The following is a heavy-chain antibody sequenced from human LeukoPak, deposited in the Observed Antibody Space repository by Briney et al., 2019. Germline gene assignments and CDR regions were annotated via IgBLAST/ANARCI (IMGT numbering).Heavy chain of an antibody. J-gene: IGHJ4*02. V-gene: IGHV3-23*01. CDR3: AKTGSTMIVVVINAYFDY. CDR1: GFTFSSYS. Sequence: GGSLRLSCAASGFTFSSYSMNWVRQAPGKGLEWVSAISGSGGSTYYADSVKGRFTISRDNSKNTLYLQMNSLRAEDTAVYYCAKTGSTMIVVVINAYFDYWGQGTLVTVSS. CDR2: ISGSGGST. D-gene: IGHD3-22*01.